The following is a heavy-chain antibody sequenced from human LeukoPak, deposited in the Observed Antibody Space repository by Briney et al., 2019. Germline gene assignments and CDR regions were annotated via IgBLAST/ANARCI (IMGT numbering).Heavy chain of an antibody. CDR3: ARGGSSSWYDASDI. CDR1: GYTFTGYY. Sequence: ASVKVSCKAFGYTFTGYYLHWVRQAPGQGLEWMGWMNPNSGGTKNAQKFQGRVTMTRDTSITTAYMELSSLTSDDTAVYYCARGGSSSWYDASDIWGQGTMVTVSS. V-gene: IGHV1-2*02. J-gene: IGHJ3*02. CDR2: MNPNSGGT. D-gene: IGHD6-13*01.